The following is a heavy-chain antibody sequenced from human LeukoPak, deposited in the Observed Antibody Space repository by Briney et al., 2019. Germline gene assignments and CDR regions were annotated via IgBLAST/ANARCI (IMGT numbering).Heavy chain of an antibody. V-gene: IGHV3-48*03. D-gene: IGHD2-15*01. Sequence: GGSLRLSCAASGFTFSSYEMNWVRQAPGKWLEWVSYISSSGSTIYYADSVKGRFTISRDNAKNSLYLQMNSLRAEDTAVYYCAREYCSGGSCYSGAFDIWGQGTMVTVSS. CDR1: GFTFSSYE. CDR3: AREYCSGGSCYSGAFDI. J-gene: IGHJ3*02. CDR2: ISSSGSTI.